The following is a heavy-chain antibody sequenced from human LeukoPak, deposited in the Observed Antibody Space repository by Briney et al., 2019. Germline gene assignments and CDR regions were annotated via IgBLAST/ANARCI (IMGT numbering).Heavy chain of an antibody. CDR1: GGSFSGYY. Sequence: SETLSLTCAVYGGSFSGYYWSWVRHPPGEGGEWVGEINQRGSTNYNTSLKRGVTISVDTSKNLFSLKLSSVTAADTAVYYCARGFREYYGSGSYYNTPYYYYYMDVWGKGTTVTVSS. V-gene: IGHV4-34*01. CDR3: ARGFREYYGSGSYYNTPYYYYYMDV. J-gene: IGHJ6*03. D-gene: IGHD3-10*01. CDR2: INQRGST.